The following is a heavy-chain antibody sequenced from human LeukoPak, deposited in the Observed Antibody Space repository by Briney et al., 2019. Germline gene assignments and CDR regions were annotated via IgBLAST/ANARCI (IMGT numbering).Heavy chain of an antibody. J-gene: IGHJ4*02. CDR3: ARGGYCSGGSCYSAHFDY. D-gene: IGHD2-15*01. CDR2: INHSGST. Sequence: SETLSLTCAVYGGSFSGYYWSWIRQPPGKGLEWIGEINHSGSTNYNPSLKSRVTISVDTSKNQFSLKLSSVTAADTAVYYCARGGYCSGGSCYSAHFDYWGQGTLVTVSS. CDR1: GGSFSGYY. V-gene: IGHV4-34*01.